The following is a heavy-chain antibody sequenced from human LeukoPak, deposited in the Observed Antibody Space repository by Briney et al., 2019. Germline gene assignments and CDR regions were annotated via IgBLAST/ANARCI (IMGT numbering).Heavy chain of an antibody. CDR3: ARDFGELLPLDY. D-gene: IGHD3-10*01. Sequence: GGSLRLSCAASGFTFSSYWTHWVRQAPGKGLVWVSRINSDGSSTSYADSVKGRFTISRDNAKNTLYLQMNSLRAEDTAVYYCARDFGELLPLDYWGQGTLVTVSS. J-gene: IGHJ4*02. CDR2: INSDGSST. CDR1: GFTFSSYW. V-gene: IGHV3-74*01.